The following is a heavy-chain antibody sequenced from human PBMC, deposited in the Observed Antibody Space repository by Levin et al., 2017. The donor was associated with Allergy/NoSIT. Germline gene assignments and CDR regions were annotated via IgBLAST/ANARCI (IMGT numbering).Heavy chain of an antibody. CDR1: GYTFTSYD. V-gene: IGHV1-8*01. CDR2: MNPNSGNT. J-gene: IGHJ6*02. D-gene: IGHD2-15*01. Sequence: GESLKISCKASGYTFTSYDINWVRQATGQGLEWMGWMNPNSGNTGYAQKFQGRVTMTRNTSISTAYMELSSLRSEDTAVYYCAREIDCSGGSCYLNYYYGMDVWGQGTTVTVSS. CDR3: AREIDCSGGSCYLNYYYGMDV.